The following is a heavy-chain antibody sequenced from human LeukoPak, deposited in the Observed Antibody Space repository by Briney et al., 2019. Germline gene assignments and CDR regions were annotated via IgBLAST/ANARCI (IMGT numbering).Heavy chain of an antibody. Sequence: SETLSLTCTVSGASISTSTYYWGWVRQPPGKGLEWIGNIYYSGITYYNPSLKSRVTISEDTSRNRFSLMLSSVTAADTAIYFCARQVSDYYYHYMDVWGEGTTVIVSS. J-gene: IGHJ6*03. V-gene: IGHV4-39*01. CDR2: IYYSGIT. CDR1: GASISTSTYY. CDR3: ARQVSDYYYHYMDV.